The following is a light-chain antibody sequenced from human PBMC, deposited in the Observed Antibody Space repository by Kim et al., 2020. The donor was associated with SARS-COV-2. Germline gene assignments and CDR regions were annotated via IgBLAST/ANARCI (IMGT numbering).Light chain of an antibody. CDR2: KAS. V-gene: IGKV1-5*03. CDR3: QHYNNMPWT. J-gene: IGKJ1*01. Sequence: DIQMTQSPSTLSASVGDRVTITCRASQSISNWLAWYQQKPGRAPKLLIHKASTLESGVPSTFSGSGSGTEFTLTISSLQPDDFAIYYCQHYNNMPWTFGQGTKLEI. CDR1: QSISNW.